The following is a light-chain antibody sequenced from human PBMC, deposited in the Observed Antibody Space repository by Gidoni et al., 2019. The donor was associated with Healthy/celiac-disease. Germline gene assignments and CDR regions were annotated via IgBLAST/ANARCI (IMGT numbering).Light chain of an antibody. CDR2: GAS. CDR3: QQYGSSPLFT. V-gene: IGKV3-20*01. Sequence: DIVLTQSPGTLSLSPGERATLSCRASQSVSSRYLAWYQQKPGQAPRLLIYGASSRATGIPDRFSGSESGTDFTLTISRLEPEDFSVYYCQQYGSSPLFTFGPGTKVDIK. J-gene: IGKJ3*01. CDR1: QSVSSRY.